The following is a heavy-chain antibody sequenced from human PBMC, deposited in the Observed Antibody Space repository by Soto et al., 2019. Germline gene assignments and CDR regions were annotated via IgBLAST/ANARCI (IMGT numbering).Heavy chain of an antibody. CDR3: ARGRAEDYDILSSYYTYYFDH. J-gene: IGHJ4*02. CDR2: IYYSGST. Sequence: PSETLSLTCTVSDGSISSGDYYWSWIRQPPGKGLEWIGYIYYSGSTYYNPSLKSRVTISLDTSKNQFSLKLSSVTAADTAVYYCARGRAEDYDILSSYYTYYFDHWGQGTLVTVSS. D-gene: IGHD3-9*01. CDR1: DGSISSGDYY. V-gene: IGHV4-30-4*02.